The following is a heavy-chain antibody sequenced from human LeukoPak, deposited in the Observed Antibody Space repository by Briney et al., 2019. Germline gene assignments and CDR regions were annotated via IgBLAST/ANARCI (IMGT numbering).Heavy chain of an antibody. V-gene: IGHV3-30-3*01. D-gene: IGHD1-26*01. CDR1: GFTFSSYA. CDR2: ISYDGSNK. CDR3: ARDRRSGSYLGTLDY. Sequence: GGSLRLSCAASGFTFSSYAMHWVRRAPGKGLEWVAVISYDGSNKYYADSVKGRFTISRDNSKNTLYLQMNSLRAEDTAVYYCARDRRSGSYLGTLDYWGQGTLVIVSS. J-gene: IGHJ4*02.